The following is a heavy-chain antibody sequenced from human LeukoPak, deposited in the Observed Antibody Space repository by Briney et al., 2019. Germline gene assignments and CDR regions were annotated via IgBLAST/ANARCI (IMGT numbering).Heavy chain of an antibody. Sequence: GGSLRLSCVASAFTFSSYEMNWVRQAPGKGLEWVSYISTSGSTVYYADSVKGRFTISRDNAKNSLYLQMNSLRAEDTAVYYCAKGGLAAAWFIFDYWGQGTLVTVSS. J-gene: IGHJ4*02. D-gene: IGHD6-13*01. CDR2: ISTSGSTV. V-gene: IGHV3-48*03. CDR3: AKGGLAAAWFIFDY. CDR1: AFTFSSYE.